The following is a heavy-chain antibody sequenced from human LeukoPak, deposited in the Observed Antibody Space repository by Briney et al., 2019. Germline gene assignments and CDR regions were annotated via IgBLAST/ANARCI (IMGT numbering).Heavy chain of an antibody. CDR2: ISGSGGST. CDR3: AKDHPPITIFGNYYYYYYMDV. CDR1: GFTFSSYA. D-gene: IGHD3-3*01. Sequence: HPGGSLRLSCAASGFTFSSYAMSWVRQAPGKGLEWVSAISGSGGSTYYADSVKGRFTISRDNSKNTLYLQMNSLRAEDTAVYYCAKDHPPITIFGNYYYYYYMDVWGKGTTVTVSS. V-gene: IGHV3-23*01. J-gene: IGHJ6*03.